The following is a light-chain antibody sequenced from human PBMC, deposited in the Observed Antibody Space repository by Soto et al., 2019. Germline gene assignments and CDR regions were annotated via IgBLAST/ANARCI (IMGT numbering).Light chain of an antibody. CDR3: QQSGSSPRT. Sequence: EIVLTQSPGTLSLSPGERATLSCRASQSVRNAYLAWYQQKPGQAPRLLIYDESNTATGIPHRFSGSGSRTDFTLTINRLEPEDFAVYYCQQSGSSPRTFGQGTKLEIK. V-gene: IGKV3-20*01. CDR2: DES. CDR1: QSVRNAY. J-gene: IGKJ2*01.